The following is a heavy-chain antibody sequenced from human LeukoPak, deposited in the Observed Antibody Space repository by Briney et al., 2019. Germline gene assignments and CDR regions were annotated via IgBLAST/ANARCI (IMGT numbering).Heavy chain of an antibody. D-gene: IGHD1-26*01. V-gene: IGHV3-74*01. Sequence: PGGSLRLSCAASGFTFSSYWVHWVRQAPGKGLVWVSPINSDGSSTSYADSVKGRFTISRDNAKNTLSLQMNSLRAEDTAMYYCARVGGSNAFDIWGQGTMVSVSS. J-gene: IGHJ3*02. CDR1: GFTFSSYW. CDR2: INSDGSST. CDR3: ARVGGSNAFDI.